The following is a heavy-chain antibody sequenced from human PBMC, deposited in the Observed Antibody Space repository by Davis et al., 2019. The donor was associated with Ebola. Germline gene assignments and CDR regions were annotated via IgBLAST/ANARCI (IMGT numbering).Heavy chain of an antibody. J-gene: IGHJ6*02. CDR2: IDPDGSRV. CDR1: GFTFRSYN. CDR3: ATLSYGMDV. V-gene: IGHV3-74*01. Sequence: GESLKISCAASGFTFRSYNMHWVRQVSGKGLVWVSGIDPDGSRVSYADSVKGRFTISRDNAKDTVYLQMNSLRAEDTAEYYCATLSYGMDVWGQGTTVTVSS.